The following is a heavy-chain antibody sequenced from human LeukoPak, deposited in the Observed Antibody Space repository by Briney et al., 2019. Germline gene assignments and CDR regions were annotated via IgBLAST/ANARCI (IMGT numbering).Heavy chain of an antibody. D-gene: IGHD2-2*01. CDR3: ARDPVSYCSSTSCYEGLFDY. CDR2: IYYSGST. CDR1: GGSLSRGGYY. V-gene: IGHV4-31*11. J-gene: IGHJ4*02. Sequence: SETLSLTCAVSGGSLSRGGYYWRWIRQPPGKGLEWIGYIYYSGSTYYNPSLKSRVTISVDTSKNQFSLKLSSVTAADTAVYYCARDPVSYCSSTSCYEGLFDYWGQGTLVTVSS.